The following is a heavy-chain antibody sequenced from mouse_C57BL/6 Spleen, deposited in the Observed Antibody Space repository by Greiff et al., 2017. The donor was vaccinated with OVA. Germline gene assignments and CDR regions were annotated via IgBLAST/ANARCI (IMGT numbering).Heavy chain of an antibody. D-gene: IGHD2-4*01. CDR3: VRQDYDYDGGFAY. Sequence: DVMLVESGGGLVQPKGSLKLSCAASGFSFNTYAMNWVRQAPGKGLEWVARIRSKSNNYATYYADSVKDRFTISRDDSESMLYLQMNNLKTEDTAMYYGVRQDYDYDGGFAYWGQGTLVTVSA. CDR2: IRSKSNNYAT. J-gene: IGHJ3*01. V-gene: IGHV10-1*01. CDR1: GFSFNTYA.